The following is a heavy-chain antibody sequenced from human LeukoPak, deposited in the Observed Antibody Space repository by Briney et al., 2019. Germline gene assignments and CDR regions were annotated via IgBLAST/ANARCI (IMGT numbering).Heavy chain of an antibody. CDR2: VDPEDGET. Sequence: GASVKVSCKASGYTFTDYYMHWVQQAPGKGLEWMGRVDPEDGETIYAEKFQGRVTITADTSTDTAYMELSSLRSEDTAVYYCATLTIPTRITMVRGVMLYDAFDIWGQGTMVTVSS. V-gene: IGHV1-69-2*01. CDR3: ATLTIPTRITMVRGVMLYDAFDI. D-gene: IGHD3-10*01. CDR1: GYTFTDYY. J-gene: IGHJ3*02.